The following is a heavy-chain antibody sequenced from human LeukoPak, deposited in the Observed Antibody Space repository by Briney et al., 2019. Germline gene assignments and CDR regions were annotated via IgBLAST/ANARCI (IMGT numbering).Heavy chain of an antibody. CDR3: ARDAISRGITDY. CDR1: GYSFTGYY. CDR2: INPDSGGT. J-gene: IGHJ4*02. D-gene: IGHD3-10*01. Sequence: ASVKVSCKASGYSFTGYYVHWVRQAPGQGLEWMGWINPDSGGTNFAQKFQGRVTLTRDTSISTAYMELSRLTSDDTAVYFCARDAISRGITDYWGQGTLVTVSS. V-gene: IGHV1-2*02.